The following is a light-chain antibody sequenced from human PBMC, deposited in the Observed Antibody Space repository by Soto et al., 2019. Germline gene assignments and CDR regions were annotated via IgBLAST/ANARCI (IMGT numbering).Light chain of an antibody. V-gene: IGKV1-39*01. CDR3: QQSYNTPIT. J-gene: IGKJ5*01. Sequence: DIQMTQSPSSLSASLGDRVTITCRASRTIDNYLNWYQQKPVRAPELLVYATSSLQSGVPSRFTGGGSGTHFTLTISGLQPEDFATYFCQQSYNTPITFGQGTRLEIK. CDR2: ATS. CDR1: RTIDNY.